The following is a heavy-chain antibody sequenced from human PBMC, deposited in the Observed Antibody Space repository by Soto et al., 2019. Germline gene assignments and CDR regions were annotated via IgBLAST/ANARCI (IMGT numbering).Heavy chain of an antibody. J-gene: IGHJ4*02. CDR2: VTGRGDTT. CDR1: GFTFANHA. Sequence: GSLRLSCAASGFTFANHAMSWVRQAPGKGLEWVSSVTGRGDTTYYADAVKGRFTISRDNSKNTLFLQMNSLRGEDTAVYYCAKDHSDVGQWLVLDYFDYWGQGTLVTVSS. V-gene: IGHV3-23*01. D-gene: IGHD6-19*01. CDR3: AKDHSDVGQWLVLDYFDY.